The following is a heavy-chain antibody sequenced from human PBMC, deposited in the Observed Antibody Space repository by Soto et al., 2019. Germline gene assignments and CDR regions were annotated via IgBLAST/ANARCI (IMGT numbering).Heavy chain of an antibody. CDR2: IKQDGSET. Sequence: PGRSMRISSVAYGFTGSSCAMTWVRQAPGKGLEWVANIKQDGSETNYVDSVKGRFTISRDNAKNSLYLEMNNLRVEDTAIYYGTRMCAGEGWGHGTKV. CDR1: GFTGSSCA. J-gene: IGHJ3*01. D-gene: IGHD2-21*01. V-gene: IGHV3-7*03. CDR3: TRMCAGEG.